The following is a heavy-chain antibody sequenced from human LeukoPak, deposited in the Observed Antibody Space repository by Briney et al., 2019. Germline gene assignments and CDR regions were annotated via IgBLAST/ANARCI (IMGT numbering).Heavy chain of an antibody. CDR3: ARSEVYGSGRPHPYYYMDV. J-gene: IGHJ6*03. CDR2: VHTTGSL. CDR1: GDSITSGIYY. D-gene: IGHD3-10*01. V-gene: IGHV4-61*02. Sequence: KPSGTLSLTCTVSGDSITSGIYYWNWIRQSAERGLEWIGRVHTTGSLDYNPSLKSRVTISVDTSKNQFSLKLSSVTAADTAVYYCARSEVYGSGRPHPYYYMDVWGKGTTVTVSS.